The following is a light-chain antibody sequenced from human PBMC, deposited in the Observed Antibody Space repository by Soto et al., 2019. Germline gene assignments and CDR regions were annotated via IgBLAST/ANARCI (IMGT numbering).Light chain of an antibody. J-gene: IGLJ1*01. Sequence: QSVLTQPPSTSGTPGHRVTISCSGSSSNIGSNYVYWYQQLPGTAPKLLIYSNYQRPSGVPDRFSGSKSGTSASLAISGLRSEDEADCYCGAWGDSLSGLVFGAGTKVTVL. CDR2: SNY. CDR3: GAWGDSLSGLV. CDR1: SSNIGSNY. V-gene: IGLV1-47*01.